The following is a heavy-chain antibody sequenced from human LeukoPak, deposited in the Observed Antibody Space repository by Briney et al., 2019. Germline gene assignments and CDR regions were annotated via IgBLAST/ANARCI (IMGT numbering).Heavy chain of an antibody. V-gene: IGHV3-23*01. D-gene: IGHD2-2*01. CDR3: AKDLKFSGYCSSTSCYNFDY. J-gene: IGHJ4*02. CDR1: GFTFSSYA. Sequence: GGSLRLPCAASGFTFSSYAMSWVRQAPGKGLEWVSGISGSGDNTYYADSVKGRFTISRDNSKNTLYVQVNSLGTEDTAAYYCAKDLKFSGYCSSTSCYNFDYWGQGTLVTVSS. CDR2: ISGSGDNT.